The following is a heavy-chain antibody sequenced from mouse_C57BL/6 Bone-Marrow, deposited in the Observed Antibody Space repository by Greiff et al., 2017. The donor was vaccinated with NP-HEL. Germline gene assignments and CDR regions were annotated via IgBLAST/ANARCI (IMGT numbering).Heavy chain of an antibody. CDR1: GFTFSSYG. Sequence: EVQRVESGGDLVKPGGSLKLSCAASGFTFSSYGMSWVRQTPDKRLEWVATISSGGSYTYYPDSVKGRFTISRDNAKNTLYLQMSSLKSEDTAMYYCARHRWLLLFFDYWGQGTTLTVSS. CDR2: ISSGGSYT. D-gene: IGHD2-3*01. J-gene: IGHJ2*01. CDR3: ARHRWLLLFFDY. V-gene: IGHV5-6*01.